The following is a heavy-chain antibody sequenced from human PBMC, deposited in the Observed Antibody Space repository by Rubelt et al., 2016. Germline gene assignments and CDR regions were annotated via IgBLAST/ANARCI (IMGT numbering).Heavy chain of an antibody. J-gene: IGHJ4*02. Sequence: QLQLQESGPGLVKPSETLSLPCTVSGGSISSSSYYWGWIRQPPGKGLEWIGSNYHSGSTYDNPSLKSRVTLSVDTSKNQFSLKLGSVTAADTAVYYCARDHSSGWYREGFFDYWGQGTLVTVSS. CDR1: GGSISSSSYY. D-gene: IGHD6-19*01. CDR3: ARDHSSGWYREGFFDY. CDR2: NYHSGST. V-gene: IGHV4-39*07.